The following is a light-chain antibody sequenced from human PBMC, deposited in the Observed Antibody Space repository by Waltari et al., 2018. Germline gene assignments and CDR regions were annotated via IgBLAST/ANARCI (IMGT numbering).Light chain of an antibody. J-gene: IGKJ5*01. V-gene: IGKV3-15*01. CDR2: GAS. CDR1: QTVSTN. CDR3: QQYNNWPFT. Sequence: EMVMTQSPATLSLSPGEVATLSCRASQTVSTNLAWYQQKPGQAPRLLIYGASTRATGIPARFSGSGSGTDFTLTISSLQSEDFAVYYCQQYNNWPFTFGQGTRLEIK.